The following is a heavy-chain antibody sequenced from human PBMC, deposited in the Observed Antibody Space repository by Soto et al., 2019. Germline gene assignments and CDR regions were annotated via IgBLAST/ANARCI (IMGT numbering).Heavy chain of an antibody. Sequence: ASVKVSCKASGHTFTGYYVHWVRQAPGQGLEWMGWINPNNGGTVYAQKFQGRVTMTRDTSISTAYMDLSSLRFDDTAVYYCATTGNYGSGTSFRVDYWGQGTLVTVSS. CDR1: GHTFTGYY. CDR2: INPNNGGT. V-gene: IGHV1-2*02. CDR3: ATTGNYGSGTSFRVDY. J-gene: IGHJ4*02. D-gene: IGHD3-10*01.